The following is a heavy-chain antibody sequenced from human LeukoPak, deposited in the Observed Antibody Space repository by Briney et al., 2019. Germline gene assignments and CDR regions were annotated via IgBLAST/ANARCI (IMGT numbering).Heavy chain of an antibody. Sequence: PSETLSLTCALYGGSFSGYYWSWIRQPPGKGLEWIGEVNDSGSTNYNPSLKSRVTLSEDTSKKQFSLRLSSVTAADTAVYYCARGRGFVYSSGWYYFDYWGQGTLVTVSS. D-gene: IGHD6-19*01. V-gene: IGHV4-34*01. CDR1: GGSFSGYY. CDR2: VNDSGST. CDR3: ARGRGFVYSSGWYYFDY. J-gene: IGHJ4*02.